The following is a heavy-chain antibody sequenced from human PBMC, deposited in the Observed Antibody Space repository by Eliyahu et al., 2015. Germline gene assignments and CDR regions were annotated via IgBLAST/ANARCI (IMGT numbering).Heavy chain of an antibody. CDR3: ARGNYGDTGWFDP. Sequence: SRVTISVDTSKNQFSLKLSSVTAADTAVYYCARGNYGDTGWFDPWGQGTLVTVSS. V-gene: IGHV4-34*01. D-gene: IGHD4-17*01. J-gene: IGHJ5*02.